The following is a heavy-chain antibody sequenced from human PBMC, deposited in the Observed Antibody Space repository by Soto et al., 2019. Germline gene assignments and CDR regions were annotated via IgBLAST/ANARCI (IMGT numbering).Heavy chain of an antibody. CDR1: GYTFTGYY. D-gene: IGHD1-26*01. V-gene: IGHV1-2*02. CDR2: INPNSGDT. Sequence: ASVKVSCKASGYTFTGYYVHWVRQAPGQGLEWMGWINPNSGDTYLAQRFQGRVTMNRDTSIGTAYMELSGLTSDDTAEYYCAKGGAIVAAGTRVYLYNAMDVWGQGTTVTVS. CDR3: AKGGAIVAAGTRVYLYNAMDV. J-gene: IGHJ6*02.